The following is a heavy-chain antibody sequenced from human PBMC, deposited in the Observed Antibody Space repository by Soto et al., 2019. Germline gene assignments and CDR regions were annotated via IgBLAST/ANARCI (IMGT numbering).Heavy chain of an antibody. J-gene: IGHJ4*02. CDR2: MYQSGSA. V-gene: IGHV4-38-2*02. CDR1: GYSISNGYY. CDR3: AGGPKFVWNFFDH. D-gene: IGHD2-8*01. Sequence: PSETLSLTCTVSGYSISNGYYWGWIRQPPGKGLEWIGSMYQSGSAYYNPSLKSRVTMSVDTSKNQISLKLSSVTAADTAVYYCAGGPKFVWNFFDHWGQGSLVTVSS.